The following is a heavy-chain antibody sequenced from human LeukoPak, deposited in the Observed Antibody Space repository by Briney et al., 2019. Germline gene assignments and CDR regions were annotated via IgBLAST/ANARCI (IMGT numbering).Heavy chain of an antibody. CDR2: IKQDASEK. J-gene: IGHJ4*02. CDR1: GFTLSSYW. D-gene: IGHD2-2*02. CDR3: ARYTTAVDY. V-gene: IGHV3-7*01. Sequence: GGSLRLSCAASGFTLSSYWMNWFRQAPGKGLEWVANIKQDASEKYYVGSAKGRFTISRDNAKNSLYLQMNSLRIEDTAIYYCARYTTAVDYWGQGTLVTVSS.